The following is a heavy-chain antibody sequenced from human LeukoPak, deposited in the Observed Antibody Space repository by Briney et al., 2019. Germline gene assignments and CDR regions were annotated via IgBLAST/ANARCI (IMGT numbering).Heavy chain of an antibody. Sequence: GGSLRLSCAASGFTFSSYAMSWVRQAPGKGLEWVSAISGSGGSTYYADSVKGRFTISRDNSKNTLYLQMNSLRAEDTAVYYCAKEGGKQQLVQYYFDYWGQGTLVTVSS. CDR1: GFTFSSYA. CDR2: ISGSGGST. J-gene: IGHJ4*02. V-gene: IGHV3-23*01. D-gene: IGHD6-13*01. CDR3: AKEGGKQQLVQYYFDY.